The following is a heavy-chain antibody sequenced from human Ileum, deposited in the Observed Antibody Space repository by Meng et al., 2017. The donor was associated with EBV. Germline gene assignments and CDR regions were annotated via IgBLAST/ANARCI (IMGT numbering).Heavy chain of an antibody. CDR3: ASSDYYRSDY. CDR1: GGSISRSDW. V-gene: IGHV4-4*02. J-gene: IGHJ4*02. CDR2: TSHSGST. Sequence: QVPPQESGPGLVKPSETLSLTCAVSGGSISRSDWWSWVRQPPGKGLEWIGETSHSGSTNYSPSLKSRVTISLDKSKNQLSLKLNSVTAAGTAVYYCASSDYYRSDYWGQGTLVTVSS. D-gene: IGHD3-22*01.